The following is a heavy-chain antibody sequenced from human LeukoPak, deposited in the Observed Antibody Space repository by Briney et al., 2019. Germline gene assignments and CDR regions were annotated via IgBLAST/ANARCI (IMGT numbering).Heavy chain of an antibody. CDR2: IYASGST. J-gene: IGHJ4*02. D-gene: IGHD3-22*01. V-gene: IGHV4-4*07. CDR1: GGSISSFY. Sequence: PSETLSLTCTVSGGSISSFYWSWIRQPAGKGLEWIGRIYASGSTNFNPSLKSRVSMSVDNSQSQFSLKLNSVTAADTAVYYCAGGGVDSGGYCYLFDYWGQGTLVTVSS. CDR3: AGGGVDSGGYCYLFDY.